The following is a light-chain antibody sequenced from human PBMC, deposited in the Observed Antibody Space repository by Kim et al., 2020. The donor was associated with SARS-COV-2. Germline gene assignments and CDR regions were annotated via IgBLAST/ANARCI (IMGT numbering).Light chain of an antibody. CDR3: MQGKQGPYT. Sequence: DVVMTQSPLSLPVTLGQAASISCRTSRSLVHSNGNTYLNWFQQRPGQSPRRLIYKVSNRDSGVPNRFSGSGSGTDFTLKIRSVEAEDVGVYYYCMQGKQGPYTFGQGTKREI. J-gene: IGKJ2*01. V-gene: IGKV2-30*02. CDR2: KVS. CDR1: RSLVHSNGNTY.